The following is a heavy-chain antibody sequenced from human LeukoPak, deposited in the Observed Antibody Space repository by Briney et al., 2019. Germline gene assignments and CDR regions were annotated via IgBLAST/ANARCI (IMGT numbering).Heavy chain of an antibody. CDR3: ARGGYYTSLGYYYYYMDV. CDR2: IIPIFGTA. V-gene: IGHV1-69*13. Sequence: SVKVSCKASGGTFSSYAISWVRQAPGQGLEWMGGIIPIFGTANYAQKFQGRVTITADESTSTAYMELSSLRSEDTAVYYCARGGYYTSLGYYYYYMDVWGKGTTVTVSS. J-gene: IGHJ6*03. CDR1: GGTFSSYA. D-gene: IGHD2/OR15-2a*01.